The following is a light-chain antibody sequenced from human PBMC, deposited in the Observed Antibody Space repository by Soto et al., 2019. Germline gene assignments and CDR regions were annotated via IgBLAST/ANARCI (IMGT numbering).Light chain of an antibody. V-gene: IGLV2-14*03. CDR3: SSYTSSRTRV. CDR2: DVS. J-gene: IGLJ7*01. CDR1: SSDVGGYDY. Sequence: QSALTQPASVSGSPGQSITISCTGTSSDVGGYDYVSWYQQHPDKAPKLMIYDVSNRPSGVSSRFSGSKSGNTASLTISGLQAEDEADYYCSSYTSSRTRVFGAGTQLTVL.